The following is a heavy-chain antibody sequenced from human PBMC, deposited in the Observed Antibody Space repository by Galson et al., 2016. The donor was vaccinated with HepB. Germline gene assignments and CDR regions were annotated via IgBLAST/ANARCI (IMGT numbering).Heavy chain of an antibody. D-gene: IGHD1-1*01. CDR1: GYTFPDYG. Sequence: SVKVSCKASGYTFPDYGVTWVRQAPGQGLEWMGWISVKNGNTKSTQKLQGRVTMTTDTSTSTAYMELRSLRSDDTAIYYCARDRAYTWPEVHMFYDYGMDVWGQGTTVTVSS. V-gene: IGHV1-18*04. CDR2: ISVKNGNT. CDR3: ARDRAYTWPEVHMFYDYGMDV. J-gene: IGHJ6*02.